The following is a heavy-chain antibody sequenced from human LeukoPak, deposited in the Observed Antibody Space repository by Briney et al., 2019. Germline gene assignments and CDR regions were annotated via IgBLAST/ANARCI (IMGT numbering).Heavy chain of an antibody. J-gene: IGHJ4*02. D-gene: IGHD3-22*01. Sequence: SETLSLTCAVSGGSISSSNWWSWVRQPPGKGLEWIGEIYHSGSTNYNPSLKSRVTISVDKSKNQFSLKLSSVTAADTAVYYCARDRAYYDSSGYYSGYFDYWGQGTLVTVSS. CDR2: IYHSGST. CDR1: GGSISSSNW. V-gene: IGHV4-4*02. CDR3: ARDRAYYDSSGYYSGYFDY.